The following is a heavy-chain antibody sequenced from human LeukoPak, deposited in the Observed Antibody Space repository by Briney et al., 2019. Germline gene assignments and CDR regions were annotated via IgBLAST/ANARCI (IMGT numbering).Heavy chain of an antibody. Sequence: PSETLSLTCTVSGGSISSYYWSWIRQPPGKGLEWIGYIYYSGSTNYNPSLKSRVTISVDTSKNQFSLKLSSVTAADTAVYYCASEVAAAGPFDYWGQGTLVTVSS. J-gene: IGHJ4*02. V-gene: IGHV4-59*01. CDR1: GGSISSYY. CDR3: ASEVAAAGPFDY. CDR2: IYYSGST. D-gene: IGHD6-13*01.